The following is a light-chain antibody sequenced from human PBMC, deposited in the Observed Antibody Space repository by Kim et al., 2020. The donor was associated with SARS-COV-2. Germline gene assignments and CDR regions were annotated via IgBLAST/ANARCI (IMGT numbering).Light chain of an antibody. V-gene: IGKV1-17*01. CDR3: LQYTDFPWT. CDR1: QDITND. Sequence: DIQMTQSPSSLSASVGDRVTITCRASQDITNDLGWYQQKPGESPKRLTYAASNLQSGVPSRFSGSGSGTEFTLTISSLQPEDFATYYCLQYTDFPWTFGQGTKVDIK. J-gene: IGKJ1*01. CDR2: AAS.